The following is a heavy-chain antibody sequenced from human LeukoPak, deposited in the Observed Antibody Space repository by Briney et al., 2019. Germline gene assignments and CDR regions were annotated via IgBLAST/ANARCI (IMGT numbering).Heavy chain of an antibody. D-gene: IGHD3-10*01. CDR1: GGSFSGYY. J-gene: IGHJ4*02. Sequence: SETLSLTCAVYGGSFSGYYWSWIRQPPGKGLEWIGEINHSGSTNYNPSLKSRVTISVDTSKNQFSLKLSSVTAADTAVYYCARTYYYGSGSYYNPRGYFDYWGQGTLVTVSS. CDR2: INHSGST. V-gene: IGHV4-34*01. CDR3: ARTYYYGSGSYYNPRGYFDY.